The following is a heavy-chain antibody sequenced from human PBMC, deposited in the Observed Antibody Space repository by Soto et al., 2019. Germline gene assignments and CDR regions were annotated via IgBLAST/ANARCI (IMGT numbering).Heavy chain of an antibody. Sequence: ASVKLSFEASVYTFTSYDINWLRQATGQGLEWMGWMNPNSGNTCYAQKFQGRVTMTRNTSISTAYMELSSLTSEDTDVYYCASGRFGAGIDYWGQGTLVPVYS. V-gene: IGHV1-8*01. D-gene: IGHD1-1*01. CDR3: ASGRFGAGIDY. CDR1: VYTFTSYD. J-gene: IGHJ4*02. CDR2: MNPNSGNT.